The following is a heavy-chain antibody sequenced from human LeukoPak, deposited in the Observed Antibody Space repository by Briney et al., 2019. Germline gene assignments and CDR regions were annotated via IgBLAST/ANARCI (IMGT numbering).Heavy chain of an antibody. CDR2: IYSGGST. CDR1: GFTVSSNY. CDR3: ARLIGYSSGWYYFDY. J-gene: IGHJ4*02. V-gene: IGHV3-53*01. D-gene: IGHD6-19*01. Sequence: PGGSLRLSCAASGFTVSSNYMSWVRQAPGKGQEWVSVIYSGGSTYYAGSVKGRFTTSRDNSKNTLYLQMNSLRAEDTAVYYCARLIGYSSGWYYFDYWGQGALVTVSS.